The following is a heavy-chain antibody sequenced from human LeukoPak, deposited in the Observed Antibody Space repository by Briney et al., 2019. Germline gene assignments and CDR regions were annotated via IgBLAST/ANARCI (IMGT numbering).Heavy chain of an antibody. V-gene: IGHV7-4-1*02. CDR3: ARHYDSSGYYYALDFDY. CDR2: INTNTGNP. D-gene: IGHD3-22*01. CDR1: GYTFTSYY. Sequence: ASVKVSCKASGYTFTSYYMHWVRQAPGQGLEWMGWINTNTGNPTYAQGFTGRFVFSLDTSVSTAYLQISSLKAEDTAVYYCARHYDSSGYYYALDFDYWGQGTLVTVSS. J-gene: IGHJ4*02.